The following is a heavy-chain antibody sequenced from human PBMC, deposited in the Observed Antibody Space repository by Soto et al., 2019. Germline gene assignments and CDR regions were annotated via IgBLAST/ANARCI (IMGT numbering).Heavy chain of an antibody. CDR1: GFTFSAHT. CDR3: AGGDSRVYPGLGV. Sequence: EVQVVESGGGLVKPGGSLRLSCVVSGFTFSAHTMNWVRQDAATGLTWVAAISKSSTYIFYANSVKGRFTISRDNAKNSLYLQMNNLSAEDTAVYFCAGGDSRVYPGLGVWGLGTTVIVSS. J-gene: IGHJ6*02. CDR2: ISKSSTYI. V-gene: IGHV3-21*02. D-gene: IGHD3-22*01.